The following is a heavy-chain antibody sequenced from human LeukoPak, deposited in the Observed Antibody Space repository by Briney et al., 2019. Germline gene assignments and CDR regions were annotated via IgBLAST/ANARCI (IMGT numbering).Heavy chain of an antibody. CDR3: ARTARFIDF. V-gene: IGHV3-11*01. J-gene: IGHJ4*02. CDR2: ISQSGSDI. CDR1: GFTFSDFY. D-gene: IGHD6-6*01. Sequence: GSLRLSCAASGFTFSDFYMTWIRQAPGKGLEYVSYISQSGSDILYADSVEGRFTISRDNAKNSLYLQMNSLRGEDTAVYYCARTARFIDFWGRGTLVTVSS.